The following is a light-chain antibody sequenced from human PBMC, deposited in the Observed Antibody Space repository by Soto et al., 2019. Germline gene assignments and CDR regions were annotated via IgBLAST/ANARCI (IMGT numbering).Light chain of an antibody. Sequence: QSVLTQPPAVSAAPGQKVTISCSGSSSNIGNNYVSWYQQLPGTAPKILMYDNNKRPSGIPDRFSGSKSGTSATRGITGLQTGDEAEEYCGKGESRLRAVVFGGGPTVTVL. J-gene: IGLJ2*01. V-gene: IGLV1-51*01. CDR3: GKGESRLRAVV. CDR1: SSNIGNNY. CDR2: DNN.